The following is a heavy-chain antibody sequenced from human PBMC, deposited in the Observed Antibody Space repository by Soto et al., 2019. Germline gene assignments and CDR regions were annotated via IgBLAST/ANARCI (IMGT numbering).Heavy chain of an antibody. V-gene: IGHV4-39*01. D-gene: IGHD3-22*01. CDR2: IYYSGST. CDR1: GGSINSSSYF. J-gene: IGHJ4*02. CDR3: ATPPPLRGAMICNINFDF. Sequence: SETHSLTCSVSGGSINSSSYFWGWVRQPPGKGLEWIGSIYYSGSTYYNPSLRSRVTISVDTSKNQFSLKLSSVTAADTAVYYCATPPPLRGAMICNINFDFLGKGTPVTV.